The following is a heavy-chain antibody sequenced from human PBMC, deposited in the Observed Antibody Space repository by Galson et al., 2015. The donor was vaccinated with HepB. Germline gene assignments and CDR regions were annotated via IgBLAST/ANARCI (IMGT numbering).Heavy chain of an antibody. J-gene: IGHJ1*01. CDR2: IGGNDGTT. CDR1: GLTKYA. V-gene: IGHV3-23*01. D-gene: IGHD2-8*02. CDR3: AKTTGRFSADFF. Sequence: SLRLSCAASGLTKYATTWARQAPGKGLEWVSTIGGNDGTTYYADSVKGRFTISRDNSKNTLYLQMNSLRVEDTAIYYCAKTTGRFSADFFWGQGTLVTVSS.